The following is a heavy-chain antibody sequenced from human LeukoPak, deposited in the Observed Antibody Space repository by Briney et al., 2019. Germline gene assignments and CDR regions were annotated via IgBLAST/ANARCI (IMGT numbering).Heavy chain of an antibody. CDR2: IYYSGST. D-gene: IGHD3-3*01. Sequence: KPSETLSLTCTVSGGSISSSSYYWGWIRQPPGKGLEWIGSIYYSGSTYYNPSLKSRVTISVDTSKNQFSLKLSSVTAADTAVYYCARVRGFWSGQRGPHLQPYYYYMDVWGKGTTVTVSS. CDR1: GGSISSSSYY. J-gene: IGHJ6*03. CDR3: ARVRGFWSGQRGPHLQPYYYYMDV. V-gene: IGHV4-39*07.